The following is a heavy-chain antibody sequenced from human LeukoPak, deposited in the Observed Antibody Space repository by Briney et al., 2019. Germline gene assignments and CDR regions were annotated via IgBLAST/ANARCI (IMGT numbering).Heavy chain of an antibody. CDR3: AREEGSGCYDS. V-gene: IGHV1-2*02. CDR2: VNPNSGGT. J-gene: IGHJ4*02. Sequence: ASVKVSCKASGYTFTGYYMHWVRQAPGQGLEWMGWVNPNSGGTNYAQKFQGRVTMTRDTSITTAYMELSRLRSDDTAVYHCAREEGSGCYDSWGQGTRLTVSS. CDR1: GYTFTGYY. D-gene: IGHD6-19*01.